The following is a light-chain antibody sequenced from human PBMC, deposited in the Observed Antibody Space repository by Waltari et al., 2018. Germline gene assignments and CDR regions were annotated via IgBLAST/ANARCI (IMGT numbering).Light chain of an antibody. CDR3: QQRISWPLIA. V-gene: IGKV3-11*01. CDR2: DAS. Sequence: RATLSCRASQSVSTYLAWYQQKPGQAPRLLIYDASNRAAGIPARFSGSGSGTDFTLTISSLEPEDFAVYYCQQRISWPLIAFGPGTKVEI. CDR1: QSVSTY. J-gene: IGKJ3*01.